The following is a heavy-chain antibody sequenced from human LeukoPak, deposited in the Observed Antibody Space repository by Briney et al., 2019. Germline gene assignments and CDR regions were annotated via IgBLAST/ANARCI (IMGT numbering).Heavy chain of an antibody. Sequence: GSVKVSCKASGYTFTSYGISWVRQAPGQGLEWMGWISAYNSDTNYAQKLQGRVTMTTDTSTSTAYMELRSLRSDDTAVYYCARDYGGNPLDYWGQGTLVTVSS. V-gene: IGHV1-18*01. CDR3: ARDYGGNPLDY. D-gene: IGHD4-23*01. J-gene: IGHJ4*02. CDR1: GYTFTSYG. CDR2: ISAYNSDT.